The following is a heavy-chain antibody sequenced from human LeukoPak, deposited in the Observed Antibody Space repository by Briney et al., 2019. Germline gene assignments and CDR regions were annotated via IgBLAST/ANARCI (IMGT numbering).Heavy chain of an antibody. V-gene: IGHV3-21*01. CDR3: ARLGNSGYDVDY. D-gene: IGHD5-12*01. CDR2: ISSSSSYI. Sequence: GGSLRLSCAASGFTFSSYSMNWVRQAPGKGLEWDSSISSSSSYIYYADSVKGRFTISRDNAKNSLYLQMNSLRAEDTAVYYCARLGNSGYDVDYWGQGTLVTVSS. J-gene: IGHJ4*02. CDR1: GFTFSSYS.